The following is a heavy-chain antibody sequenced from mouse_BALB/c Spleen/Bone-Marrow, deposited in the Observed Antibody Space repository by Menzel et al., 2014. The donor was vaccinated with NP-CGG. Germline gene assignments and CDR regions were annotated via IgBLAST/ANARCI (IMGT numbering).Heavy chain of an antibody. D-gene: IGHD2-3*01. CDR3: ARHDGYYAMDY. Sequence: EVKLVESGGGLVKPGGSLKLSCAASGFTFSSYAMSWVRRTPEKRLEWVATISSGGSYTYYPDSVKGRFTISRDNAKNTLYLQMSSLRSEDTAMYYCARHDGYYAMDYWGQGTSVTVSS. J-gene: IGHJ4*01. CDR1: GFTFSSYA. CDR2: ISSGGSYT. V-gene: IGHV5-9-3*01.